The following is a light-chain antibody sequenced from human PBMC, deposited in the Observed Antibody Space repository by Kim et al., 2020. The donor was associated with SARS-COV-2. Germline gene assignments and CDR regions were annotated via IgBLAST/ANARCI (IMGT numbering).Light chain of an antibody. CDR2: RDT. Sequence: ALGQPARITCGGNNIVTKNVPWYQQKPGQAPVLVMYRDTNRPSGIPERFSGSNSGNTATLTISRAQAGDEADYYCQVWDSSTWVFGGGTQLTVL. CDR1: NIVTKN. J-gene: IGLJ3*02. V-gene: IGLV3-9*01. CDR3: QVWDSSTWV.